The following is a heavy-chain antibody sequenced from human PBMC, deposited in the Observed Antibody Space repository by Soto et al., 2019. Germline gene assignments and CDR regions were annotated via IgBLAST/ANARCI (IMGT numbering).Heavy chain of an antibody. CDR3: ARGPYGAWNFDY. CDR1: GFTFSSYG. V-gene: IGHV3-33*01. CDR2: IWYDRSNK. D-gene: IGHD3-10*01. Sequence: QVQLVESGGGVVQPGRSLRLSCAASGFTFSSYGMHWVRQAPGKGLEWVAVIWYDRSNKYYADSVKGRFTISRDNSKNTLYLQMNSLRAEDTAVYYCARGPYGAWNFDYWGQGTLVTVSS. J-gene: IGHJ4*02.